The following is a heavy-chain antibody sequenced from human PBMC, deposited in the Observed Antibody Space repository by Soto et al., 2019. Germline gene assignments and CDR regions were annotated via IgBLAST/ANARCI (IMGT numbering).Heavy chain of an antibody. D-gene: IGHD3-10*01. Sequence: QVQLVQSGAEVKKPGSSVKVSCMASGGTFSSYAISWVRQAPGQGLEWMGGIIPIFGTANYAQKFQGRVTITADESTSTAYMELSSLRSEDTAVYYCARAGPLRDGSGSYFDYWGQGTLVTVSS. J-gene: IGHJ4*02. CDR3: ARAGPLRDGSGSYFDY. CDR2: IIPIFGTA. CDR1: GGTFSSYA. V-gene: IGHV1-69*01.